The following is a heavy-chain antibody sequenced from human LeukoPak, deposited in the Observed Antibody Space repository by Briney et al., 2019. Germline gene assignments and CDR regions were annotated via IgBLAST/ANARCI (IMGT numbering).Heavy chain of an antibody. CDR1: AHTLTTYG. CDR3: ARGWELHD. D-gene: IGHD1-26*01. Sequence: EASVKVSCKASAHTLTTYGISWVQQAPGHGLEWLGWINSKETQTNRAQKLQGRVTMTTDTSTSTAFLDLRSLRSDDTAVYFCARGWELHDWGQGTLVTVSS. CDR2: INSKETQT. J-gene: IGHJ4*02. V-gene: IGHV1-18*01.